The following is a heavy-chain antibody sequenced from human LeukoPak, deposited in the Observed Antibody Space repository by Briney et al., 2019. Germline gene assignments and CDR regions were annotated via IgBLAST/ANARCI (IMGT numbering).Heavy chain of an antibody. CDR3: ARGYRFVRYCSSTSCKYEGFFFDY. CDR1: GYTFTGYY. D-gene: IGHD2-2*01. J-gene: IGHJ4*02. V-gene: IGHV1-46*03. Sequence: GASVKVSCKASGYTFTGYYMHWVRRAPGQGLEWMGIINPSGGSTSYAQKFQGRVTMTRDTSTSIVYMELSSLRSEDTAVYYCARGYRFVRYCSSTSCKYEGFFFDYWGQGTLVTVSS. CDR2: INPSGGST.